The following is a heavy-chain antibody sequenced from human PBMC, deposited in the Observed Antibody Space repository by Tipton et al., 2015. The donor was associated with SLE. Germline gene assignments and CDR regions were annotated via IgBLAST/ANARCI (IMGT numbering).Heavy chain of an antibody. CDR2: IKSKTDGGTT. Sequence: SLRLSCAASGFIFTNAWMSWVRQAPGKGLEWVGRIKSKTDGGTTDYAAPVKGRFTISRDDSKNTLSLQMNSLKTEDTAVYYCTTDSSMIVGIHYFDNWGQGTLVTVSS. V-gene: IGHV3-15*05. D-gene: IGHD3-22*01. CDR3: TTDSSMIVGIHYFDN. J-gene: IGHJ4*02. CDR1: GFIFTNAW.